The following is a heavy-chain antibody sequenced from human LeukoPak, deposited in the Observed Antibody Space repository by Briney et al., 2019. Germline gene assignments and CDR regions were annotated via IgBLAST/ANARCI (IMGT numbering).Heavy chain of an antibody. V-gene: IGHV3-33*01. CDR2: IWYDGSNK. D-gene: IGHD6-19*01. Sequence: PGRSLRLSCAASGFTFSSYGMHWVRQAPGKGLEWVAVIWYDGSNKYYADSVKGRFTISRDNSKNTLYLQMNSLRAEDTAVYYCARDPSLIGAVAGTQDYWGQGTLVTVSS. CDR3: ARDPSLIGAVAGTQDY. J-gene: IGHJ4*02. CDR1: GFTFSSYG.